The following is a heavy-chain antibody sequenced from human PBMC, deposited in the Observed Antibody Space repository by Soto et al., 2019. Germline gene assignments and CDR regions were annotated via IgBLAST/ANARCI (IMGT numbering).Heavy chain of an antibody. CDR1: GGSISSGGYS. CDR3: AREGEYYYDSSGAFEI. CDR2: IYHSGST. J-gene: IGHJ3*02. Sequence: QLQLQESGSGLVKPSQTLSLTCAVSGGSISSGGYSWSWIRQPPGKGLEWIGYIYHSGSTYYNPSLKSRVTISVDRSKNPFSLKLSSVTAADTAVYYCAREGEYYYDSSGAFEIWRQGTMVTVSS. D-gene: IGHD3-22*01. V-gene: IGHV4-30-2*01.